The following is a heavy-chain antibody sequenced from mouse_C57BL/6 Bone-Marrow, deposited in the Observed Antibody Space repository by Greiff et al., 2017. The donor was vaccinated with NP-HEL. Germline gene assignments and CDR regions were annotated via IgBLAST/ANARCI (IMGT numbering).Heavy chain of an antibody. Sequence: QVQLQQPGAELVKPGASVKLSCKASGYTFTSYWMHWVKQRPGQGLEWIGMIHPNSGGTNYNEKFKSKATLTVDKSSSTAYMQLSSLTSEDSAVYYCATPIYYYGSSYGDYYAMDYWGQGTSVTVSS. D-gene: IGHD1-1*01. CDR1: GYTFTSYW. CDR2: IHPNSGGT. V-gene: IGHV1-64*01. CDR3: ATPIYYYGSSYGDYYAMDY. J-gene: IGHJ4*01.